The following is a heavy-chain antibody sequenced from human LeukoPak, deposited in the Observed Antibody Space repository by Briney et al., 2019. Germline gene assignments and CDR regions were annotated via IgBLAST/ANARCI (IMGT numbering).Heavy chain of an antibody. Sequence: GGSLRLSCAASGFTFSSYAMHWVRQAPGKGLEWVAVISYDGSNKYYADSVKGRFTISRDNSMNTLYLQMNSLRAEDTAVYYCARDARRGDSPLDYWGQGTLVTVSS. CDR2: ISYDGSNK. CDR1: GFTFSSYA. CDR3: ARDARRGDSPLDY. J-gene: IGHJ4*02. V-gene: IGHV3-30-3*01. D-gene: IGHD4-17*01.